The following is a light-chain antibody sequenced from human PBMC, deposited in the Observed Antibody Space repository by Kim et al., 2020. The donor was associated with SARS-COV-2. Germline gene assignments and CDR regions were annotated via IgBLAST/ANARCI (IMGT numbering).Light chain of an antibody. CDR1: QSVGKY. CDR2: DTS. Sequence: EVVLTQSPATLSLSPGERATLSCGASQSVGKYLAWYQQKPGQAPRLLIYDTSNRATGIPARFTGSGFGTDFSRTISSLEPEDFAVYYCQQRNDWPLTFGGGTKLEIK. V-gene: IGKV3-11*01. CDR3: QQRNDWPLT. J-gene: IGKJ4*01.